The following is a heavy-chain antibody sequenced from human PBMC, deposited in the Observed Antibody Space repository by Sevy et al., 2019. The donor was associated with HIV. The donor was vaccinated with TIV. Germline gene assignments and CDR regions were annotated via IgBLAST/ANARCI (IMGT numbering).Heavy chain of an antibody. V-gene: IGHV3-74*01. CDR1: GITLTPYW. J-gene: IGHJ4*02. CDR2: INSDGSST. D-gene: IGHD3-22*01. CDR3: SRGLYYYDMRGHQEPGDY. Sequence: GGSLILSCAASGITLTPYWMHWVRQAPGKGLVWVSRINSDGSSTSYAESVKGRFTISRDNGKNTLYLQMKSLKVEDTAVYFCSRGLYYYDMRGHQEPGDYWGQGVLVTVSS.